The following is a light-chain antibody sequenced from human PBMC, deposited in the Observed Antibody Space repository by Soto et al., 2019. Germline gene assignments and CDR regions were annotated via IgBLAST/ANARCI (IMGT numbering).Light chain of an antibody. Sequence: DIQMTQSPSSLSASVGDGVTITCRASQTIGRFLNWYHQKPGKAPNLLIYGASNLQSGVPSRFSGSGSGTEFTLTISSLQPEDFATYYCRQSYTTPPTFGGGTKVEIK. V-gene: IGKV1-39*01. CDR3: RQSYTTPPT. CDR2: GAS. J-gene: IGKJ4*01. CDR1: QTIGRF.